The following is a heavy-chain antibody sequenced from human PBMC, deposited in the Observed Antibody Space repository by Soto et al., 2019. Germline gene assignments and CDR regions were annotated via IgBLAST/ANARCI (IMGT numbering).Heavy chain of an antibody. D-gene: IGHD1-26*01. CDR1: GYTFTSYG. Sequence: QVQLVRSGPEVKKPGASVKVSCKASGYTFTSYGFSWVRQAPGQGLEWMGWISAYNGDTNYPQKFQARVTMTTDTSTSTAYLDLRSLRSDDTAVYYCARSSGTYPPSRYYYGLDVWGQGTTVTVSS. CDR2: ISAYNGDT. CDR3: ARSSGTYPPSRYYYGLDV. J-gene: IGHJ6*02. V-gene: IGHV1-18*01.